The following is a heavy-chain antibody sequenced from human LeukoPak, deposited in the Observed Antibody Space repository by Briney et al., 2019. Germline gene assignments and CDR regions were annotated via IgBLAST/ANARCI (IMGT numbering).Heavy chain of an antibody. V-gene: IGHV4-39*07. CDR1: GGSISSRSFY. Sequence: SETLSLTCTVSGGSISSRSFYWGWIRQPPGKGLEWIGSVHHSGHTFYNPSLESRVTISVDTSENQFSLKLSSATAADTAVYFCASGRAAFDYWGQGTLVTVSS. CDR2: VHHSGHT. CDR3: ASGRAAFDY. J-gene: IGHJ4*02. D-gene: IGHD2-15*01.